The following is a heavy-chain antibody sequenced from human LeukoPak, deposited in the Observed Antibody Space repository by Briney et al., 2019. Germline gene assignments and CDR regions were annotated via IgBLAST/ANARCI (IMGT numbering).Heavy chain of an antibody. J-gene: IGHJ4*02. CDR1: GFTFSSYA. Sequence: PGRSLRLSCAASGFTFSSYAMHWVRQAPGKGLEWVAVISYDGSNKYYADSVKGRFTISRDNSKNTLYLQMNSLRAEDTAVYYCAKAWGYTATGGVDYWGQGTLVTVSS. CDR2: ISYDGSNK. D-gene: IGHD3-16*01. V-gene: IGHV3-30-3*01. CDR3: AKAWGYTATGGVDY.